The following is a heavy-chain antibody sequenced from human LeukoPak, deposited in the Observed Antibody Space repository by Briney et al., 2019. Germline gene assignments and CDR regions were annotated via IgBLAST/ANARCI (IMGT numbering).Heavy chain of an antibody. CDR1: GGSISSHY. V-gene: IGHV4-59*11. CDR2: IYYSGST. D-gene: IGHD4-17*01. CDR3: ARDDYGDFHFDC. Sequence: SETLSLTCTVSGGSISSHYWSWIRQPPGKGLEWIGYIYYSGSTNYNPSLKSRVTISVDTSKNQFSLKLSSVTAADTAVYYCARDDYGDFHFDCWVQGTLVTVSS. J-gene: IGHJ4*02.